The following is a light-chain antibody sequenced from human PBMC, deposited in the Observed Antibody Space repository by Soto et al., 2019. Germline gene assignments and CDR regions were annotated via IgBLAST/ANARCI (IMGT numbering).Light chain of an antibody. J-gene: IGKJ1*01. CDR2: GAS. CDR1: QSVSSN. Sequence: EIVMTQSPVTLSVSPGERATLSCRASQSVSSNLAWYQQKPGQAPRLLIYGASTRATGVPARFSGSGSGTEFXLXISSLQSEDFAVYYCQHYNNWPPWTFGQGTKVEIK. CDR3: QHYNNWPPWT. V-gene: IGKV3-15*01.